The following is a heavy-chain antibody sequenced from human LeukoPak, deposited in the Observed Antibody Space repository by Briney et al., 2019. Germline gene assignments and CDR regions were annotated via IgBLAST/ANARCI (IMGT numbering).Heavy chain of an antibody. CDR2: INPNSGGT. Sequence: AASVKVSCKASGYTFTGYYMHWVRQAPGQGLEWMGWINPNSGGTNYAQEFQGRGTITRDKSNSTAYMELSRERYGDTAVYYCARADCSSTSCYGGRNWFDSWGQGTLVTVSS. CDR3: ARADCSSTSCYGGRNWFDS. V-gene: IGHV1-2*02. J-gene: IGHJ5*01. CDR1: GYTFTGYY. D-gene: IGHD2-2*01.